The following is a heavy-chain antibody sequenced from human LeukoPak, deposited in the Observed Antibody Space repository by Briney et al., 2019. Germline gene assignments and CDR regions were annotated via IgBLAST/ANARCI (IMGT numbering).Heavy chain of an antibody. D-gene: IGHD3-9*01. V-gene: IGHV3-48*03. Sequence: GGSLRLSCAASGFTFSSYEMNWVRQAPGKGLEWVSYISSSGSTKYYADSVKGRFTISRDNAKNSLYLQMNSLRAEDTAVYYCARTHYDILTGSHFDYWGQGTLVTVSS. CDR2: ISSSGSTK. CDR3: ARTHYDILTGSHFDY. CDR1: GFTFSSYE. J-gene: IGHJ4*02.